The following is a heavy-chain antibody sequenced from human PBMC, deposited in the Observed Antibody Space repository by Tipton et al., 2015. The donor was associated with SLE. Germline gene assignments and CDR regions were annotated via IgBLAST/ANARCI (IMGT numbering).Heavy chain of an antibody. CDR2: IYYSGST. V-gene: IGHV4-39*07. J-gene: IGHJ4*02. Sequence: TLSLTCTVSGGSISSGSYYWGWIRQPPGKGLEWIGSIYYSGSTYYNPSLKSRVTISVDTSKNQFSLKLSSVTAADTAVYYCAREADYGDPEYWGQGTLVTVSS. D-gene: IGHD4-17*01. CDR3: AREADYGDPEY. CDR1: GGSISSGSYY.